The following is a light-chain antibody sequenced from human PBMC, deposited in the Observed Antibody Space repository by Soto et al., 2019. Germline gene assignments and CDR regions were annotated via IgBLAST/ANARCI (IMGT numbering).Light chain of an antibody. CDR3: QRYISAPFT. CDR2: AAS. J-gene: IGKJ3*01. V-gene: IGKV1-27*01. Sequence: DIQMTQSPSSLSASVGDRVTITCRATQGIANYLAWYQQKPGKVPKLLIYAASTLQSGVPSRFSGSGSGTDFALTISSLQPEDVATYYCQRYISAPFTFGPGTNVDIK. CDR1: QGIANY.